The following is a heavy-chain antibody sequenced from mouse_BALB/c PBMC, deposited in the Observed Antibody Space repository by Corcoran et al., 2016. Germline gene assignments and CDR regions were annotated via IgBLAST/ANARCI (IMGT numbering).Heavy chain of an antibody. Sequence: QIQLVQSGPELKKPGETVKISCKASGYTFTNYGMNWVKQAPGKGLKWMGWINTYTGEPTYADDFKGRFAFSLETSASTAYLQINNLKNEDMATYFCARSQYDYYAMDYWGQGTSVTVSS. V-gene: IGHV9-1*02. J-gene: IGHJ4*01. CDR1: GYTFTNYG. CDR3: ARSQYDYYAMDY. CDR2: INTYTGEP.